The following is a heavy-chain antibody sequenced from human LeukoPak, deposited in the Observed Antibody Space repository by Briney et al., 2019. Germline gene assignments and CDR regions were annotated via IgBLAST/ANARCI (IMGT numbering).Heavy chain of an antibody. V-gene: IGHV4-39*07. D-gene: IGHD5-24*01. J-gene: IGHJ3*02. CDR3: ARGRRDGYNLVRAFDI. CDR1: GGSISSGSYY. Sequence: SETLSLTCTVSGGSISSGSYYWSWIRQPPGKGLEWIGEINHSGSTNYNPSLKSRVTISVDTSKNQFSLKLSSVTAADTAVYYCARGRRDGYNLVRAFDIWGQGTTVTVSS. CDR2: INHSGST.